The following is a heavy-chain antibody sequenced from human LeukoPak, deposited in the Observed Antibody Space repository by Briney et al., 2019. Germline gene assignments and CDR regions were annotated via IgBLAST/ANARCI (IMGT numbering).Heavy chain of an antibody. CDR2: ISWNSGGI. V-gene: IGHV3-9*01. CDR1: GFTFDDYA. CDR3: AKYSGDTGSNWSIVDY. Sequence: GRSLRLSCAASGFTFDDYAMHWVRQAPGKGLEWVSGISWNSGGIDYADSVKGRFTISRDNSKNSLYMQMNSLRAEDTGLYYCAKYSGDTGSNWSIVDYWGQGTLVTVSP. J-gene: IGHJ4*02. D-gene: IGHD2-8*02.